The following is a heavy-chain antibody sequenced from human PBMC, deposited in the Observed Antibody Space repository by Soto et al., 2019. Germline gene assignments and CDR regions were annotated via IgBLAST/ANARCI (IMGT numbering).Heavy chain of an antibody. D-gene: IGHD3-10*01. CDR1: GFTFDDYA. J-gene: IGHJ5*02. CDR3: ARLGELLLAFDP. V-gene: IGHV3-9*01. Sequence: GGSLRLSCAASGFTFDDYAMHWVRQAPGKGLEWVSGISWNSGSIGYADSVKGRFTISRDNAKNSLYLQMNSLRAEDTALYYCARLGELLLAFDPWGQGTLVTVSS. CDR2: ISWNSGSI.